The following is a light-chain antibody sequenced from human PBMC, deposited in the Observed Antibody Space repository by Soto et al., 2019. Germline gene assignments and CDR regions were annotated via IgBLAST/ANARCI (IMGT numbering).Light chain of an antibody. CDR3: HQYNNSPPDT. CDR2: AAS. CDR1: QTLSNN. Sequence: EIVMTQSPATRSGSPGETATLSCRAIQTLSNNLAWYQQKPGKAPRLLIYAASTRATGIPARFSGSGSGTEFTLTISNLQSEDFAVYYCHQYNNSPPDTFGQGTKLEIK. V-gene: IGKV3-15*01. J-gene: IGKJ2*01.